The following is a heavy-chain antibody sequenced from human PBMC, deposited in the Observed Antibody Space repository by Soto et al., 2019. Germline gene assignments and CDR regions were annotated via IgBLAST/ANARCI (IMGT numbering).Heavy chain of an antibody. CDR1: GYSFTSYW. CDR3: ASHVAYGDYLYYYYGMDV. Sequence: GESLKISCKGSGYSFTSYWISWVRQMPGKGLEWMGRIDPSDSYTNHSPSFQGHVTISADKSTSTAYLQWSSLKASDTAMYYCASHVAYGDYLYYYYGMDVWGQGTTVTVSS. D-gene: IGHD4-17*01. V-gene: IGHV5-10-1*01. CDR2: IDPSDSYT. J-gene: IGHJ6*02.